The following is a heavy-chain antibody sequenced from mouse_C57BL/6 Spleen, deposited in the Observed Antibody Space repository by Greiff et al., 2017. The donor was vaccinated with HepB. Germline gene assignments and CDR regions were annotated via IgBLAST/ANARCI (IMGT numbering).Heavy chain of an antibody. CDR3: ARLVWLTVYFDV. J-gene: IGHJ1*03. V-gene: IGHV1-18*01. CDR1: GYTFTDYN. Sequence: VQLQQSGPELVKPGASVKIPCKASGYTFTDYNMDWVKQSHGKSLEWFGDINPNNGGTIYNQKFKGKATLTVDKSSSTAYMELRSLTSEDTAVYDCARLVWLTVYFDVWGTGTTVTVSS. CDR2: INPNNGGT. D-gene: IGHD2-12*01.